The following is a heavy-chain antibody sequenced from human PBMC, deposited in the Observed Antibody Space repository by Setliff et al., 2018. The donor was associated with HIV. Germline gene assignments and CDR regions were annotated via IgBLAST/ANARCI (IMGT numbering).Heavy chain of an antibody. V-gene: IGHV4-4*02. CDR1: GGSIMTGDW. CDR3: ARDYYDDTYYSPGIYYLYYMDV. D-gene: IGHD3-10*01. Sequence: SETLSLTCAVSGGSIMTGDWWSWVRQSPGKRLEWIGEISHSGSTNYNLSLRSRVTMSVDKSNNQFSLKLSSVTAADTAVYYCARDYYDDTYYSPGIYYLYYMDVWGKGTTVTVSS. J-gene: IGHJ6*03. CDR2: ISHSGST.